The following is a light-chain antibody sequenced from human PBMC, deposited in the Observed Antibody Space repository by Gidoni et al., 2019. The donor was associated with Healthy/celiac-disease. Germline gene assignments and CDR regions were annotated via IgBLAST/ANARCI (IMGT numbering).Light chain of an antibody. J-gene: IGKJ4*01. V-gene: IGKV1-9*01. CDR1: QGISSY. CDR3: QQLNSYLALT. Sequence: DIQLTQSPSFLSASVGDRVTITCRASQGISSYLAWYQQKPGKAPTLLIYAASTLQSGVPSRFSGSGSGTEFTLTISSLQPEDFATYYCQQLNSYLALTFGGGTKVEIK. CDR2: AAS.